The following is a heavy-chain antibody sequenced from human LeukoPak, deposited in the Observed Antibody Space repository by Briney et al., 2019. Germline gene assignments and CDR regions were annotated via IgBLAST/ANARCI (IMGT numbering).Heavy chain of an antibody. D-gene: IGHD1-26*01. CDR2: IYNSGNT. V-gene: IGHV4-31*03. CDR3: ARDVHGWGPFDP. CDR1: GVSLSNGGYY. J-gene: IGHJ5*02. Sequence: PSQTLSLPRSVCGVSLSNGGYYWSWIRQPPGKGLEWIGYIYNSGNTYYNPSLKSRVTISEDTSKNQFSLKLSSVTAADTAVYYCARDVHGWGPFDPWGQGTLVTVSS.